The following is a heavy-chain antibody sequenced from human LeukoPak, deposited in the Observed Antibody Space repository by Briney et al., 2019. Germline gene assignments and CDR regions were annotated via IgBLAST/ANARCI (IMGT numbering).Heavy chain of an antibody. V-gene: IGHV3-30*02. J-gene: IGHJ6*02. Sequence: GGSLRLSCATFGFTLSNYGMYWVRQAPGKGLQWVTYIRSDGNQKDYTDSVKGRFTISRDDSKNTLYLQMNSLSAEDTAVYYCTRDLMDYDVSTGLHHYYMDVWGQGTTVTVSS. D-gene: IGHD3-9*01. CDR3: TRDLMDYDVSTGLHHYYMDV. CDR2: IRSDGNQK. CDR1: GFTLSNYG.